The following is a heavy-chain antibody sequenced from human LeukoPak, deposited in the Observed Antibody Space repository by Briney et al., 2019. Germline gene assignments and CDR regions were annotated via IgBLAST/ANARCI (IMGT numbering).Heavy chain of an antibody. Sequence: PGRSLRLSCAASGFTFNDFAMHWVRLTPGKGLEWVSGISWNSGRIAYADSVKGRFTISRDNAENSLYLQMNSLRTEDTAFYYCVKDGGDCGDYSYYFDYWGQGTLVTVSS. CDR1: GFTFNDFA. J-gene: IGHJ4*02. V-gene: IGHV3-9*01. CDR3: VKDGGDCGDYSYYFDY. CDR2: ISWNSGRI. D-gene: IGHD4-17*01.